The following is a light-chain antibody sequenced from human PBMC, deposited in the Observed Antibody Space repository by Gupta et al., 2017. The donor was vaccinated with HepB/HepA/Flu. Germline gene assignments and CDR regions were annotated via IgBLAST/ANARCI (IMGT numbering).Light chain of an antibody. CDR1: TLGTTS. CDR2: YES. J-gene: IGLJ2*01. V-gene: IGLV3-21*03. Sequence: SYVLTQPPSVSVAPGKSARISCGGNTLGTTSVHWYQQKPGQAPVWLVVYESDRPSGINDRVSSYTAGNNATPRTSSVQAGEEADDYWRVSDSCSAPVVFGRGTKLTVL. CDR3: RVSDSCSAPVV.